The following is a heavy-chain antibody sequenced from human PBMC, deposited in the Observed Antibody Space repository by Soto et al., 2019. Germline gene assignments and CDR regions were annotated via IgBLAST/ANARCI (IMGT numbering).Heavy chain of an antibody. CDR1: GDSVSSNSAA. V-gene: IGHV6-1*01. Sequence: SQTLSLTCAISGDSVSSNSAAWNWIRQSPSRGLEWLGRTYYRSKWYNDYAVSVKSRITINPDTSKNQFSLQLNSVTPEDTAVYYCARDLYGYYYDSSGELMDAFDIWGQGTMVTVSS. J-gene: IGHJ3*02. D-gene: IGHD3-22*01. CDR2: TYYRSKWYN. CDR3: ARDLYGYYYDSSGELMDAFDI.